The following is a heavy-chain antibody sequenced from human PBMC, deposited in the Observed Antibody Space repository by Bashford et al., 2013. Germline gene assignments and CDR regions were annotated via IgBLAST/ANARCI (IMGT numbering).Heavy chain of an antibody. CDR2: IIPLFNTT. CDR1: GDTFSNYN. V-gene: IGHV1-69*06. D-gene: IGHD3-3*01. Sequence: SVKVSCKPSGDTFSNYNFNWVRQAPGQGLEWMGGIIPLFNTTTYAQKFQGRVTIIADKSTSTLYMELRSLRSEDTAIYFCARDLHRGDDFWSGYNTPIDSWGQGTLVTVSS. CDR3: ARDLHRGDDFWSGYNTPIDS. J-gene: IGHJ4*02.